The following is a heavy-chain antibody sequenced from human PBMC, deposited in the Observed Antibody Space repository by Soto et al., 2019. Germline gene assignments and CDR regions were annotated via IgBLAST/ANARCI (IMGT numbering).Heavy chain of an antibody. D-gene: IGHD2-21*02. CDR2: IDPSDSYT. CDR1: GYSFTSYW. CDR3: ASETATQQLASCGGDCSVFYGMDV. J-gene: IGHJ6*02. Sequence: PGESLKISCKGSGYSFTSYWISWVRQMPGKGLEWMGRIDPSDSYTNYSPSFQGHATISADKSISTAYLQWSSLKASDTAMYYCASETATQQLASCGGDCSVFYGMDVWGQGTTVTVSS. V-gene: IGHV5-10-1*01.